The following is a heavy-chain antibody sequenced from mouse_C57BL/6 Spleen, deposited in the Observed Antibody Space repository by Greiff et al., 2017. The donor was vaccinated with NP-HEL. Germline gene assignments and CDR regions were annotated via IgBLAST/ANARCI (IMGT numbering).Heavy chain of an antibody. CDR2: IDPSDSYT. Sequence: QVQLQQPGAELVMPGASVKLSCKASGYTFTSYWMHWVKQRPGQGLEWIGEIDPSDSYTNYNQKFKGKSTLTVDKSSSTAYMQLSSLTSEDSAVYYCAVITTVVGPFPGYWGQGTTLTVSS. CDR3: AVITTVVGPFPGY. V-gene: IGHV1-69*01. J-gene: IGHJ2*01. CDR1: GYTFTSYW. D-gene: IGHD1-1*01.